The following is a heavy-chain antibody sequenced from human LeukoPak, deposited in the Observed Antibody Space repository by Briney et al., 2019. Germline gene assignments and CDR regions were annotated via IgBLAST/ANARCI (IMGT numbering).Heavy chain of an antibody. CDR2: IYTSGST. V-gene: IGHV4-4*07. J-gene: IGHJ4*02. D-gene: IGHD6-13*01. Sequence: SETLSLTCTVSGGSISSYYWSWIRQPAGKGLEWIGRIYTSGSTSYNPSLKSRVTISLDTSKNQFSLTLSSVTAADTAVYYCARESLMSAAGPPDYWGQGTLVTVSS. CDR1: GGSISSYY. CDR3: ARESLMSAAGPPDY.